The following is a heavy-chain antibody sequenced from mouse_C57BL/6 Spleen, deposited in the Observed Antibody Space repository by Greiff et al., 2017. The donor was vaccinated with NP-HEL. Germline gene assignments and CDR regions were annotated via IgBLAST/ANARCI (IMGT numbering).Heavy chain of an antibody. Sequence: VQLQQSGAELAKPGASVKLSCKASGYTFTSYWMHWVKQRPGQGLEWIGYINPSSGYTKYNQKFKDKATLTADKSSSTAYMQLSSLTSEDSAVYYCARSNRDGDYAMDYWGQGTSVTVSS. CDR1: GYTFTSYW. J-gene: IGHJ4*01. CDR3: ARSNRDGDYAMDY. CDR2: INPSSGYT. V-gene: IGHV1-7*01. D-gene: IGHD4-1*01.